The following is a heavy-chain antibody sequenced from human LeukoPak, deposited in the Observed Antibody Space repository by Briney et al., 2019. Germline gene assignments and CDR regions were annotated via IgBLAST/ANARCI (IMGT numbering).Heavy chain of an antibody. CDR2: IYYSGST. J-gene: IGHJ5*02. V-gene: IGHV4-31*03. Sequence: PSETLSLTCTVSGGSISSGGYYWSWIRQHPGKGLEWIGYIYYSGSTYYNPSLKSRVTISVDTSKNQFSLKLSSVTAADTAVYYCARGHEAYYDFWSGYYTNWFDPWGQGTLVTVSS. CDR3: ARGHEAYYDFWSGYYTNWFDP. CDR1: GGSISSGGYY. D-gene: IGHD3-3*01.